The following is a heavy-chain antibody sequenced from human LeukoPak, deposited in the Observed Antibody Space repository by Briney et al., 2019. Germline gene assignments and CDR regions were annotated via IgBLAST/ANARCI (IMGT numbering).Heavy chain of an antibody. Sequence: GGSLTLSCAASGFTFSSYEMNWVRQAPGKGLEWIAYICSSGSTIYYAYSVKGRFTISRDNAKNSLYLQMNSLRAEDMALYYCAKSMDTRALRLGELSFNFDYWGQGTLVTVSS. V-gene: IGHV3-48*03. CDR1: GFTFSSYE. D-gene: IGHD3-16*02. CDR2: ICSSGSTI. J-gene: IGHJ4*02. CDR3: AKSMDTRALRLGELSFNFDY.